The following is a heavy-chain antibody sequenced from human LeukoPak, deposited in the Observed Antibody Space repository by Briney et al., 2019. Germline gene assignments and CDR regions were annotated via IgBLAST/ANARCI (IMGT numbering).Heavy chain of an antibody. CDR1: GITFSSYA. CDR2: ISSSGGST. V-gene: IGHV3-23*01. CDR3: VLERTGIWVFDY. D-gene: IGHD1-1*01. Sequence: GGSLRLSCAASGITFSSYAMNWVRQAPGKGLEWVSAISSSGGSTYYADSVKGRFTISRDNSKNTLYLQMNSLRAEDTAVYYCVLERTGIWVFDYWGQGTLVTVSS. J-gene: IGHJ4*02.